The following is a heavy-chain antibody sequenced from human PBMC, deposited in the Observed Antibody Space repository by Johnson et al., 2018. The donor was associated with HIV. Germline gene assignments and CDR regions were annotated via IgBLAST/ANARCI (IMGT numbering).Heavy chain of an antibody. CDR1: VFTFSSYG. V-gene: IGHV3-33*01. J-gene: IGHJ3*02. CDR2: IWYDGSNK. CDR3: ARAGQQWLADAFDI. D-gene: IGHD6-19*01. Sequence: QLVESGGGVVQPGGSLRLSCAASVFTFSSYGMYWVRQAPGKGLEWVAVIWYDGSNKYYADSVKGRFTISRDNSKNTLYLQMNSLRAEDTAVYYCARAGQQWLADAFDIWGQGTMVTVSS.